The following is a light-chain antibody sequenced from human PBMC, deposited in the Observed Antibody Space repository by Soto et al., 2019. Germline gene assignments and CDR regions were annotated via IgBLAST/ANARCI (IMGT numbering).Light chain of an antibody. J-gene: IGLJ2*01. CDR3: CSYAGSHFL. CDR2: DVS. V-gene: IGLV2-11*01. Sequence: QSALTQPRSVSGSPGQSVTISCTGTSSDVGGYNYVSWYQQHPGKAPKLMIYDVSQQPSGVPDRFSGSKSGNTASLTISGLQAEDEADYYCCSYAGSHFLFGGGTKLTVL. CDR1: SSDVGGYNY.